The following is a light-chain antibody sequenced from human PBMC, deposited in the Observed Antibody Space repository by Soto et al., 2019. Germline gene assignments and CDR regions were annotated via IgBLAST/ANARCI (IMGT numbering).Light chain of an antibody. CDR3: QQSYSSPPEYT. J-gene: IGKJ2*01. V-gene: IGKV1-39*01. CDR1: QSIITY. Sequence: DIQMTQSPSSLSASIGDRATITCRASQSIITYLNWYQQKSGNAPKLLIHGASNLESGVPSRFSGSGSGTDFTLTISGLQPEDFAIYYCQQSYSSPPEYTFGQGTKLEIK. CDR2: GAS.